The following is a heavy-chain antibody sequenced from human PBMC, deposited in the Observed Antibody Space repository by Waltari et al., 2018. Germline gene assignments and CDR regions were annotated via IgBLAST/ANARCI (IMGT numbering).Heavy chain of an antibody. CDR2: IKSRGSGETV. Sequence: EVQLVESGGGWVEPGGSLRLSCTASGLSFTHAWMTWVRQAPGKGLEWVGLIKSRGSGETVDYAAPVKGRFTISRDDSKDTVYLQMSSLRVEDTALYYCTADLSEFGHGEIDFWGQGSQVTVSS. V-gene: IGHV3-15*01. J-gene: IGHJ4*02. D-gene: IGHD3-3*01. CDR1: GLSFTHAW. CDR3: TADLSEFGHGEIDF.